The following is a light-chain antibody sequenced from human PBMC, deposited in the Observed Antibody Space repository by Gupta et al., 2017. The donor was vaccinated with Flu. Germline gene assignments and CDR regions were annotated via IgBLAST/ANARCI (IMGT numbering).Light chain of an antibody. J-gene: IGLJ3*02. CDR1: RLGDKY. CDR3: QAWDTGTAV. V-gene: IGLV3-1*01. Sequence: SQGQTASITCSGDRLGDKYASGYQQKPGQSPVLVMYQDNKRPSGIPERFSGSNSGNTATLTISGTQAMDEADYYCQAWDTGTAVFGGGTKLTVL. CDR2: QDN.